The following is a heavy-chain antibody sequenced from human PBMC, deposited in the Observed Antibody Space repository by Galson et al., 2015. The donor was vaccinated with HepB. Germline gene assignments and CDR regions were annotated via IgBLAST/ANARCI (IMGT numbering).Heavy chain of an antibody. Sequence: QSGAEVKKPGESLTISCKASGYYFANYWIAWVRQMPGKGLECMGIIFPGDSDTKYSPSFQGKVTISADRSNTTAYLQWSSLKASDTAMHYCARYPDFYDAPGYYCGGFGYGGLGILGTVSA. J-gene: IGHJ4*02. CDR3: ARYPDFYDAPGYYCGGFGY. CDR2: IFPGDSDT. V-gene: IGHV5-51*01. D-gene: IGHD3-22*01. CDR1: GYYFANYW.